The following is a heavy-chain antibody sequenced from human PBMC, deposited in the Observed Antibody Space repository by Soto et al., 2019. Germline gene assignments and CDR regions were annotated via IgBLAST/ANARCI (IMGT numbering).Heavy chain of an antibody. D-gene: IGHD2-2*01. Sequence: GGSMRLSCAASGFTFDDYAMHWVRQAPGKGLEWVSGISWNSGSIGYADSVKGRFTISRDNAKKSLYLQMNSLRAEDTDLYSCAKDVYCSSTSCYGYYYYGMDVWGQGTTVTVSS. J-gene: IGHJ6*02. CDR1: GFTFDDYA. CDR3: AKDVYCSSTSCYGYYYYGMDV. CDR2: ISWNSGSI. V-gene: IGHV3-9*01.